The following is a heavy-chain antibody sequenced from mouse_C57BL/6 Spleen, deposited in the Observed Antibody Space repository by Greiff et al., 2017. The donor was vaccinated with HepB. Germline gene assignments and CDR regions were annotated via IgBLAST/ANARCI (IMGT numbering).Heavy chain of an antibody. Sequence: QVHVKQPGAELVKPGASVKLSCKASGYTFTSYWMHWVKQRPGRGLEWIGRIDPNSGGTKYNEKFKSKATLTVDKPSSTAYMQLSSLTSEDSAVYYCATPYYSNSYAMDYWGQGTSVTVSS. J-gene: IGHJ4*01. CDR3: ATPYYSNSYAMDY. V-gene: IGHV1-72*01. D-gene: IGHD2-5*01. CDR2: IDPNSGGT. CDR1: GYTFTSYW.